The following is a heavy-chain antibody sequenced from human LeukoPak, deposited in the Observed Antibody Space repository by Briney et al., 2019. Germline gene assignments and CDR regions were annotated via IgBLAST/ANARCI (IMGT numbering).Heavy chain of an antibody. V-gene: IGHV4-4*07. CDR2: IYTSGST. CDR3: ARDGNRYCSSTRCRPFDY. CDR1: GGSISSYY. D-gene: IGHD2-2*01. J-gene: IGHJ4*02. Sequence: SETLSLTCTVSGGSISSYYWSWIRQPAGKGLEWIGRIYTSGSTNYNPSLKSRVTMSVDTSKNQFSLKLSSVTAADTAVYYCARDGNRYCSSTRCRPFDYWGQGTLVTVSS.